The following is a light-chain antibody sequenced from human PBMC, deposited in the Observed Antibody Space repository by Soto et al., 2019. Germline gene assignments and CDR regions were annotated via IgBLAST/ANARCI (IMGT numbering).Light chain of an antibody. V-gene: IGKV1-5*01. Sequence: LMRQSTTTLSVSPGDGATLSCRASQWISGSLAWYQQKPGQAPKLLIYDTSTWATGVPYRFSGSGSGTEFSLTISRLEPDDFAAYYCQHYGSYSQAFGQGTKV. CDR3: QHYGSYSQA. J-gene: IGKJ1*01. CDR1: QWISGS. CDR2: DTS.